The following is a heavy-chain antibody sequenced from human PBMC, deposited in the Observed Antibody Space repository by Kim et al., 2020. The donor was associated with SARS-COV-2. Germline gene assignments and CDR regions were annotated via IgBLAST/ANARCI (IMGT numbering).Heavy chain of an antibody. CDR2: ISAYNGNT. CDR3: ARDWVNRYDSSGTSPTYYYYGMDV. Sequence: ASVKVSCKASGYTFTSYGISWVRQAPGQGLEWMGWISAYNGNTNYAQKLQGRVTMTTDTSTSTAYMELRSLRSDDTAVYYCARDWVNRYDSSGTSPTYYYYGMDVWGQGTTVTVSS. V-gene: IGHV1-18*01. J-gene: IGHJ6*02. CDR1: GYTFTSYG. D-gene: IGHD3-22*01.